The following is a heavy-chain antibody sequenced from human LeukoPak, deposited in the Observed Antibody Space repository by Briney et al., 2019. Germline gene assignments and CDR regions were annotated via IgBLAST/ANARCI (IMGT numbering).Heavy chain of an antibody. CDR2: IYYSGST. D-gene: IGHD2-2*02. Sequence: PSETLSLTCTVSGGSIRSSYYYWGWIRQPPGKGLEWIGSIYYSGSTYYNPSLKSRVTISVDTSKNQFSLKLSSVTAADTAVYYCAREDIIVVVPAAIGWFDPWGQGTLVTVSS. J-gene: IGHJ5*02. CDR3: AREDIIVVVPAAIGWFDP. V-gene: IGHV4-39*02. CDR1: GGSIRSSYYY.